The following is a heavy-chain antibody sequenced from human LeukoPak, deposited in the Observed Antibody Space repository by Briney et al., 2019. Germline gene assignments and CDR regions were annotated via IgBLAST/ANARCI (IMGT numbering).Heavy chain of an antibody. D-gene: IGHD3-10*01. CDR1: GYTLTSYA. V-gene: IGHV1-3*01. Sequence: ASVKVSCKASGYTLTSYAIHWVRRAPGQRLEWMGWINAGNGNTKYSQKFQGRVTIARDSSGSTAYMELSSLRSEDTAVYYCATAGGSGSQNYYYGMDVWGKGTPVTVSS. CDR3: ATAGGSGSQNYYYGMDV. CDR2: INAGNGNT. J-gene: IGHJ6*04.